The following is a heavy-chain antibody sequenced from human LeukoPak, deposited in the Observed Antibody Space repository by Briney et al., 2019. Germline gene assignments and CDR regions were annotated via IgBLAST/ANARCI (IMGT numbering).Heavy chain of an antibody. Sequence: EASVTVSCKASGYTFTSCGISWVRQAPGQGLEWMGWISAYNGNTNYAQKLQGRVTMTTDTSTSTAYMELRSLRSDDTAVYYCARDPSGKGNYFDYWGQGTLVTVSS. CDR3: ARDPSGKGNYFDY. CDR1: GYTFTSCG. D-gene: IGHD3-3*01. V-gene: IGHV1-18*01. CDR2: ISAYNGNT. J-gene: IGHJ4*02.